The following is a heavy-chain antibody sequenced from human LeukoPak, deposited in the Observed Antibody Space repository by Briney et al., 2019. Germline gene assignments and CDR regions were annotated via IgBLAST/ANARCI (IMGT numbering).Heavy chain of an antibody. CDR2: IRYDGSNK. J-gene: IGHJ4*02. Sequence: GGSLRLSCAASGFTFSSYGMHWVRQAPGKGLEWVAFIRYDGSNKYYADSVKGRFTISRDNSKNTLYLQMNSLRAEDTAVYYCANPGSFDWLLSPLDYWGQGTLVTVSS. V-gene: IGHV3-30*02. D-gene: IGHD3-9*01. CDR1: GFTFSSYG. CDR3: ANPGSFDWLLSPLDY.